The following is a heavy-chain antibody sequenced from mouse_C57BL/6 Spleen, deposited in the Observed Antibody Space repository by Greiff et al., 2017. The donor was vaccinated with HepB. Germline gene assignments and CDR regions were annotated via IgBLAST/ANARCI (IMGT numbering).Heavy chain of an antibody. Sequence: QVQLKQPGAELVKPGASVKMSCKASGYTFTSYWITWVKQRPGQGLEWIGDIYPGSGSTNYNEKFKSKATLTVDTSSSTAYMQLSSLTSEDSAVYYCARRTLWSAMDYWGQGTSVTVSS. D-gene: IGHD1-1*02. CDR1: GYTFTSYW. J-gene: IGHJ4*01. CDR2: IYPGSGST. V-gene: IGHV1-55*01. CDR3: ARRTLWSAMDY.